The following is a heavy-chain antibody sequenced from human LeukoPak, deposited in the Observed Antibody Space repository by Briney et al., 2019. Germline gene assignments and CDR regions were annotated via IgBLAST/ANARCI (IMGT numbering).Heavy chain of an antibody. D-gene: IGHD3-3*01. CDR1: GFTFSSYW. Sequence: PGGSLRLSCAASGFTFSSYWMSWVRQAPGPGLEWVGNINQDGSEKSYVDSVKGRFTISRDNAKNSLYLHMNSLRAENTAVYYCARGQYDFWSGYAYNFDYWGQGTLVTVSS. CDR3: ARGQYDFWSGYAYNFDY. CDR2: INQDGSEK. J-gene: IGHJ4*02. V-gene: IGHV3-7*01.